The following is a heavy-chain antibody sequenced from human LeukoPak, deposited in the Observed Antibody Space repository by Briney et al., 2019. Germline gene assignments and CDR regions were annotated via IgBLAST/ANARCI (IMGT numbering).Heavy chain of an antibody. J-gene: IGHJ4*02. CDR1: GYTFTSYY. V-gene: IGHV1-46*01. D-gene: IGHD4-11*01. CDR3: GLTVTPSFFDY. CDR2: INPSGGST. Sequence: ASVKVSCKASGYTFTSYYMHWVRQAPGQGLEWMGIINPSGGSTSYAQKFQGRVTMTRDTSTSTVYMELSSLRSEDTAVYYCGLTVTPSFFDYWGQGTLVTVSS.